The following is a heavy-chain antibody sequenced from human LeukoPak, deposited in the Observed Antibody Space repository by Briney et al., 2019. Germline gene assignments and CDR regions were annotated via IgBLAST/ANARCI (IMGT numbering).Heavy chain of an antibody. CDR3: ARGGGYRGYGQDY. J-gene: IGHJ4*02. CDR2: ISGSGGST. CDR1: GFTFSSYA. Sequence: GGSLRLSCAASGFTFSSYAMSWVRQAPGKGLEWVSAISGSGGSTYYADSVKGRFTISRDNSKNTLYLQMGSLRVEDMAVYYCARGGGYRGYGQDYWGQGTLVTVSS. D-gene: IGHD5-12*01. V-gene: IGHV3-23*01.